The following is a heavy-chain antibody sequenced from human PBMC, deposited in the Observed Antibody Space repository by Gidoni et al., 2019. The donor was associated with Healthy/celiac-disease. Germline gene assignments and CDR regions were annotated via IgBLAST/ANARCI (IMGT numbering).Heavy chain of an antibody. J-gene: IGHJ1*01. CDR1: AWSFRGSY. V-gene: IGHV4-34*01. Sequence: QVQLQQWGAGLLKPSETLSLTCAVSAWSFRGSYWSWIRQPPGKGLEWIGEINHNGSTNYNPSLKSRVTISVDTSKNQFSLKLSSVTAADTAVYYCARRSSGYYWAVGAEYFQHWGQGTLVTVSS. D-gene: IGHD3-22*01. CDR2: INHNGST. CDR3: ARRSSGYYWAVGAEYFQH.